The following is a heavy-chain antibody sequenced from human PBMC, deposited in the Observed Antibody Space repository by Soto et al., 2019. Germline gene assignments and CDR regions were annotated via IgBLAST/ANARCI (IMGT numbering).Heavy chain of an antibody. J-gene: IGHJ6*02. CDR3: ARDLVPAAGDYYYYYGMDV. CDR2: IYYSGST. V-gene: IGHV4-61*01. D-gene: IGHD2-2*01. Sequence: SETLSLTCTVSGGSVSSGSYYWSWIRQPPGKGLEWIGYIYYSGSTNYNPSLKSRVTISVDTSKNQFSLKLSSVTAADTAVYYCARDLVPAAGDYYYYYGMDVWGQGTTVTVSS. CDR1: GGSVSSGSYY.